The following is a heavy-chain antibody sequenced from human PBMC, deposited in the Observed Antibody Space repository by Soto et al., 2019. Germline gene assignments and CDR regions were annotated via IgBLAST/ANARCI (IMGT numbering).Heavy chain of an antibody. V-gene: IGHV1-18*01. D-gene: IGHD1-1*01. CDR1: GYTFTSYG. CDR2: ISAYDGNT. CDR3: ARHNSQWPNWFDP. Sequence: QVQLVQSGAEVKKPGASVKVSCKASGYTFTSYGISWVRQAPGQGLEWMGWISAYDGNTNYAQKLQGRVTMTKDTSTSTAYMDLRSLRSDDTAVYYCARHNSQWPNWFDPWGQGTLVTVSS. J-gene: IGHJ5*02.